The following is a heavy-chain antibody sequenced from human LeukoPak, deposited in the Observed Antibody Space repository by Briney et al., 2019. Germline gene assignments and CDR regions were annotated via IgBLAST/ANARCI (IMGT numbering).Heavy chain of an antibody. Sequence: ASVKVSCKASGGTFSSYAISWVRQAPGQGLEWMGGIIPIFGTANYAQKFQGRVTITADESTSTAYMELSSLRSDDTAVYYCARGGARGSYPVDYWGQGTLVTVSS. CDR1: GGTFSSYA. CDR3: ARGGARGSYPVDY. V-gene: IGHV1-69*13. J-gene: IGHJ4*02. D-gene: IGHD1-26*01. CDR2: IIPIFGTA.